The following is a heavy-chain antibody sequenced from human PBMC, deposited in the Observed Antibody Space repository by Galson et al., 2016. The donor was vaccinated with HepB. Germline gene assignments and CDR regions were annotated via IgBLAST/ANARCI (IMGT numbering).Heavy chain of an antibody. CDR3: ARGVAELRSLEWPNWFDP. J-gene: IGHJ5*02. V-gene: IGHV1-69*13. CDR2: IIPLFGTT. Sequence: SVKVSCKASGGSLTSYGIIWVRQAPGQGLEWMGGIIPLFGTTDYAQDFQGRVTITVNESTSTAYMELNSLRSEDTAVYYCARGVAELRSLEWPNWFDPWGQGTLVTVSS. CDR1: GGSLTSYG. D-gene: IGHD3-3*01.